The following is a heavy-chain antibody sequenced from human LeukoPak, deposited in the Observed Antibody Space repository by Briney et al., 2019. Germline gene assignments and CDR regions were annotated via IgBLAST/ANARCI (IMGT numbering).Heavy chain of an antibody. D-gene: IGHD5-12*01. V-gene: IGHV4-4*07. Sequence: SETLSLTCTVSSGSLSSFYWNWIGHPAGKGLEWVGRIYPSGSTDYNASLKSRVTMSVDTSKKQFSLKLNSVTAADTAVYYCARSSGHDFDYWGRGILVTVSS. CDR1: SGSLSSFY. CDR3: ARSSGHDFDY. J-gene: IGHJ4*02. CDR2: IYPSGST.